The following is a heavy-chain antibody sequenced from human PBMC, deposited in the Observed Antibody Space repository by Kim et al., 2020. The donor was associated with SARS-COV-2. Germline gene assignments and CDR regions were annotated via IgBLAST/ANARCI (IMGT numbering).Heavy chain of an antibody. CDR3: ARDYSPPHYYDNSGYFDY. J-gene: IGHJ4*02. CDR2: ISTTSKYI. D-gene: IGHD3-22*01. CDR1: GFTVGSYS. Sequence: GGSLRLSCAASGFTVGSYSMNWVRQAPGKGLEWVSSISTTSKYIYYADSLKGRFTISRDNAKNSLYLQMISLRAEDTAVYYCARDYSPPHYYDNSGYFDYWGQGTLVTVSS. V-gene: IGHV3-21*01.